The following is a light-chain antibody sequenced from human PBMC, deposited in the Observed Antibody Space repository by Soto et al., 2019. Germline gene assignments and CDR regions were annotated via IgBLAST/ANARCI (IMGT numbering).Light chain of an antibody. CDR2: GAS. CDR1: QSVSSN. V-gene: IGKV3-15*01. CDR3: QQYNNWPPWT. Sequence: EIVMTQSPATLSVYPGVRATLSCRASQSVSSNLAWYQQKPGLAPRLLLYGASTSATDIPARFSGSGSGTEFTLTISVLQSEDFAVYYCQQYNNWPPWTFGQGTKVDIK. J-gene: IGKJ1*01.